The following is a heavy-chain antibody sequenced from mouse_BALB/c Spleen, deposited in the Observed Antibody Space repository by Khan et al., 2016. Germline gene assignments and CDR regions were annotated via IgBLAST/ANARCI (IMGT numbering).Heavy chain of an antibody. CDR1: GLDISRYW. CDR3: ARPYYVCFYAMDY. V-gene: IGHV4-1*02. Sequence: EVQLVETGGGLVQPGGSLKLSCAASGLDISRYWMSWVRQAPGKGLEWIGEINPDSSTINYTPSLKDKFIISRDNAKNTLYLQMSKVRSEDTALYYYARPYYVCFYAMDYCRQGTAVTVAS. D-gene: IGHD1-1*01. J-gene: IGHJ4*01. CDR2: INPDSSTI.